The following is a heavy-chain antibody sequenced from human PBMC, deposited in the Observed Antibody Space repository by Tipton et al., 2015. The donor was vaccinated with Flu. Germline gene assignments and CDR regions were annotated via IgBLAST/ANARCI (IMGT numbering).Heavy chain of an antibody. J-gene: IGHJ4*02. V-gene: IGHV4-61*01. CDR1: GGSVSSGSYY. D-gene: IGHD4-17*01. Sequence: TLSLTCTVSGGSVSSGSYYWSWIRQPPGKGLEWIGYIYYSGSTNYNPSLKSRVTISVDTSKNQFSLKLSSVTAADTAVYYCARDNYAFPGDYVGGLDYRGQGTLVPVSS. CDR3: ARDNYAFPGDYVGGLDY. CDR2: IYYSGST.